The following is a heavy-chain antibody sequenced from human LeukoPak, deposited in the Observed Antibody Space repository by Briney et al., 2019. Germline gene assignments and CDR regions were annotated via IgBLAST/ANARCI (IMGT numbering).Heavy chain of an antibody. Sequence: SGTLSLTCTVSGASISSSNSYWGWIRQPPGNGLEWIGSIYYSGNTYYNASLKSQVSISIDTSKNQFSLRLTSVTAADTAVYYCARQTGSGLFILPGGQGTLVTVSS. J-gene: IGHJ4*02. D-gene: IGHD3/OR15-3a*01. V-gene: IGHV4-39*01. CDR3: ARQTGSGLFILP. CDR2: IYYSGNT. CDR1: GASISSSNSY.